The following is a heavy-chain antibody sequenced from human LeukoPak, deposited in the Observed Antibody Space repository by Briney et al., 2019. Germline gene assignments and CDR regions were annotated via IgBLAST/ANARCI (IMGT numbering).Heavy chain of an antibody. D-gene: IGHD2-15*01. CDR1: GGSISSGGYY. Sequence: SETLSLTCTVSGGSISSGGYYWSWIRQHPGEGLERIGYIYYSGSTYYHPSLKSRVTISVDTSKTQSSLKLSSVTAADTAVYYCASLNCSGGSCYFPAFDIWGQGTMVTVSS. CDR2: IYYSGST. CDR3: ASLNCSGGSCYFPAFDI. V-gene: IGHV4-31*03. J-gene: IGHJ3*02.